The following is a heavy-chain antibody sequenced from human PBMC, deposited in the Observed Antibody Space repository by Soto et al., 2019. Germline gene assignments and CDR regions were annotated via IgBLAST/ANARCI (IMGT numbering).Heavy chain of an antibody. CDR3: SMEITVTTVSRFDP. CDR1: GLSFSSHA. V-gene: IGHV3-30*03. Sequence: GGSLRLSCAASGLSFSSHAMHWVRQAPGKGLDTVSLISYEGSYKKYADSVKGRFTISRDNSKNTLYLQMDDLRVEDTAVYYCSMEITVTTVSRFDPWGQGTLVTAPQ. J-gene: IGHJ5*02. CDR2: ISYEGSYK. D-gene: IGHD4-17*01.